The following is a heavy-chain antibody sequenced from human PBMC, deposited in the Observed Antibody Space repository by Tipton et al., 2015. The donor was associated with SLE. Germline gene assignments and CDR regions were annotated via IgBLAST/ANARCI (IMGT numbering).Heavy chain of an antibody. CDR1: GVSISHYY. D-gene: IGHD3-10*01. V-gene: IGHV4-59*01. J-gene: IGHJ6*02. CDR2: ISHSGST. Sequence: TLSLTCTVSGVSISHYYWSWIRQPPGKGLEWIGYISHSGSTNYNPSLKSRVTISADTSKNQFSLRVNSVTSAGTAVYYCARDWRGYYGSQAYYYYGMDVWGQGTTVIVSS. CDR3: ARDWRGYYGSQAYYYYGMDV.